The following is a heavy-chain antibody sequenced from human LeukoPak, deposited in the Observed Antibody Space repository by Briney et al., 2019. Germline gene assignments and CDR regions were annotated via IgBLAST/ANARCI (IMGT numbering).Heavy chain of an antibody. Sequence: ASVKVSRKASGYTFTSYHMHWVRQAPGQGLEWMGIINPSGGSTSYAQKFQGRVTMTRDTSTSTVYMELSSLRSEDTAVYYCARDSGYYYYGMDVWGQGTTVTVS. D-gene: IGHD1-14*01. CDR3: ARDSGYYYYGMDV. CDR2: INPSGGST. CDR1: GYTFTSYH. J-gene: IGHJ6*02. V-gene: IGHV1-46*01.